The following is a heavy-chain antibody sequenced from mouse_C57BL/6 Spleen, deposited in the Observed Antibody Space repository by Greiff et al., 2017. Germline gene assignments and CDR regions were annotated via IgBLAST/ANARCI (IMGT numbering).Heavy chain of an antibody. CDR1: GYTFTSYG. CDR3: ARSPDYDVYAMDY. D-gene: IGHD2-4*01. Sequence: VQLQQSGAELARPGASVKLSCKASGYTFTSYGISWVKQRTGQGLEWIGEIDPRSGNTYYNEKFKGKATLTADKSSSTAYMELRSLTSEDSAVYFCARSPDYDVYAMDYWGQGTSVTVSS. J-gene: IGHJ4*01. CDR2: IDPRSGNT. V-gene: IGHV1-81*01.